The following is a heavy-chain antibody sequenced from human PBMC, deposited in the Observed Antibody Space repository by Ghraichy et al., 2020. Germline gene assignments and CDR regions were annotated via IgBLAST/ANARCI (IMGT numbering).Heavy chain of an antibody. CDR2: ISAYNGNT. CDR3: ARDPPLGLWFGELPE. V-gene: IGHV1-18*01. J-gene: IGHJ4*02. CDR1: GYTFTSYG. Sequence: ASVKVSCKASGYTFTSYGISWVRQAPGQGLEWMGWISAYNGNTNYAQKLQGRVTMTTDTSTSTAYMELRSLRSDDTAVYYCARDPPLGLWFGELPEWGQGTLVTVSS. D-gene: IGHD3-10*01.